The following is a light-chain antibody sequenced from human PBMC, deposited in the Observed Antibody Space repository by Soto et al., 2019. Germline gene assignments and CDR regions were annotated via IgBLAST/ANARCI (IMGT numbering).Light chain of an antibody. Sequence: DIQMTQSPSSLSASVGDRVTITCRASQSISSYLNWYQQKPGKAPILLIYAASSLQSGVQSRCSGSGSGTDITLTISSLQPEDFATYYWQQSYSTPLTFGGGTKVEIK. CDR2: AAS. CDR3: QQSYSTPLT. J-gene: IGKJ4*01. CDR1: QSISSY. V-gene: IGKV1-39*01.